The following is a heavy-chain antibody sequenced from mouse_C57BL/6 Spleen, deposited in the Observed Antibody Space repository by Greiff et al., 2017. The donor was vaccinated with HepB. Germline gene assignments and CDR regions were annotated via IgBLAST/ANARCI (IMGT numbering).Heavy chain of an antibody. V-gene: IGHV14-3*01. D-gene: IGHD2-1*01. CDR2: IDPANGNT. Sequence: VQLKESVAELVRPGASVKLSCTASGFNIKNTYMHWVKQRPEQGLEWIGRIDPANGNTKYAPKFQGKATITADTSSNTAYLQLSSLTSEDTAIYYCALIYYGNSGFAYWGQGTLVTVSA. CDR1: GFNIKNTY. CDR3: ALIYYGNSGFAY. J-gene: IGHJ3*01.